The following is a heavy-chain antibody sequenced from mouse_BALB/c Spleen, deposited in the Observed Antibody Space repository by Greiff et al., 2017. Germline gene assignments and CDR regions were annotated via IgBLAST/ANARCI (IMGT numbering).Heavy chain of an antibody. V-gene: IGHV1-26*01. CDR3: SSSDCCVEGYYFDY. J-gene: IGHJ2*01. CDR1: GYTFTGYY. CDR2: INPYNGAT. Sequence: EVQLQQSGPELVKPGASVKISCKASGYTFTGYYMHWVKQSHVKSLEWIGRINPYNGATSYNQNFKDKATLTVDKSSSTAYMELHNLTSEDSAVYYCSSSDCCVEGYYFDYWGQGTTVTVSS.